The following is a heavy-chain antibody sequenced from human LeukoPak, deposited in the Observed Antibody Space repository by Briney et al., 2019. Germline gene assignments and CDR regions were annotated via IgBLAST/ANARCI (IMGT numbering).Heavy chain of an antibody. D-gene: IGHD6-19*01. V-gene: IGHV1-8*02. J-gene: IGHJ3*02. CDR2: MNPNSGNT. CDR1: GYTFTGYY. CDR3: ARRRARRGSGWSSFDAFDI. Sequence: ASVKVSCKASGYTFTGYYMHWVRQATGQGLEWMGWMNPNSGNTGYAQKFQGRVTMTRNTSISTAYMELSSLRSEDTAVYYCARRRARRGSGWSSFDAFDIWGQGTMVTVSS.